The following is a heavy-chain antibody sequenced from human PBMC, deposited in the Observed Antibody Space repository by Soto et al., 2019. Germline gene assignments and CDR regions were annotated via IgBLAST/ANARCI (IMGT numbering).Heavy chain of an antibody. CDR2: MSGSSSTT. CDR3: AKNQERELPRVIDF. Sequence: EVRLLESGGGLVKPGGSLRLSCATSGLTFSNYAMSWVRQAPGGGLGWVSSMSGSSSTTYYADSVRGRSTISTDRSKNTLYLQMSSLIAEDTALYYCAKNQERELPRVIDFWGQGTLVTVSS. CDR1: GLTFSNYA. J-gene: IGHJ4*02. V-gene: IGHV3-23*01. D-gene: IGHD1-7*01.